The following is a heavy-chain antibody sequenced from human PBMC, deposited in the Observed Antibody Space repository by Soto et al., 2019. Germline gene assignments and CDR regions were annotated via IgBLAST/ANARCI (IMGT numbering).Heavy chain of an antibody. CDR1: GFGFSSYA. J-gene: IGHJ4*02. V-gene: IGHV3-23*01. CDR3: AKAQDRSEHYSGIDS. CDR2: LIVSGGVT. Sequence: GGSLRLSCAASGFGFSSYAMSWVRQAPGKGLEWVSALIVSGGVTYYAGSSKGRFTISRNNSKNTLSLQMNTLRAEDTAGYHFAKAQDRSEHYSGIDSWGQGTMVTVSS. D-gene: IGHD3-22*01.